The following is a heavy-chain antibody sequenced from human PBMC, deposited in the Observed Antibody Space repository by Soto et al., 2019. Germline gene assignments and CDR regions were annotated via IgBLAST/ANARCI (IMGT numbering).Heavy chain of an antibody. CDR3: TTLERYDGSGSCL. CDR2: IRSKTDGEIV. V-gene: IGHV3-15*07. J-gene: IGHJ4*02. D-gene: IGHD3-10*01. CDR1: GFTFTKAW. Sequence: EVQLVESGGGLVKPGGSLGLSCAASGFTFTKAWLNWVRQAPGKGLEWVGRIRSKTDGEIVDYAAPVKGRFTISRDDSKSTLYLQMNSLRTEDTAVYYCTTLERYDGSGSCLWCQGTLVTVSS.